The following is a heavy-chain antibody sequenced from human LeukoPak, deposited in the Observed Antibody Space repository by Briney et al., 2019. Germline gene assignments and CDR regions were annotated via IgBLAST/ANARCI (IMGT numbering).Heavy chain of an antibody. CDR1: GFTFSSYA. Sequence: GGSLRLSCAASGFTFSSYAMSGVRQAPGKGLEGVSAISGSGGSTYYADSVKGRFTISRDNSKNTLYLQMNSLRADDTAVYYCAGSGSVFRFDYWGQGTLVTVSS. V-gene: IGHV3-23*01. CDR3: AGSGSVFRFDY. CDR2: ISGSGGST. J-gene: IGHJ4*02. D-gene: IGHD1-26*01.